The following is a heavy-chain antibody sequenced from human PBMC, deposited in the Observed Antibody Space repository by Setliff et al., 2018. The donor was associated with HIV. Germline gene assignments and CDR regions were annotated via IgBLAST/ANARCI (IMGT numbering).Heavy chain of an antibody. V-gene: IGHV4-34*01. J-gene: IGHJ1*01. D-gene: IGHD1-26*01. CDR2: INDSGDT. CDR1: GGPLSGYC. CDR3: TRGPARRHPGSTVYGL. Sequence: KTSETLSLTCGLYGGPLSGYCWTWIRQSPEKGLEWIGEINDSGDTKYNPSLMSQLSMSVERSKNEFSLKVTSLTAADTAVYFCTRGPARRHPGSTVYGLWGQGTPVTVSS.